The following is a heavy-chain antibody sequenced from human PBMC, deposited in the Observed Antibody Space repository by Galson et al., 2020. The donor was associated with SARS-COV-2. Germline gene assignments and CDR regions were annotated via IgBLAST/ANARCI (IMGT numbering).Heavy chain of an antibody. D-gene: IGHD3-22*01. CDR3: ARATYYYDSKGERRVNAFDI. CDR1: GGSISSGSYY. V-gene: IGHV4-61*02. CDR2: IYTSGST. Sequence: SETLSLTCTVSGGSISSGSYYWSWIRQPAGKGLEWLGRIYTSGSTNYNPSLKSRVTISVDTSKNQFSLKLSSVTAADTAVYYCARATYYYDSKGERRVNAFDIWGQGTMVTVSS. J-gene: IGHJ3*02.